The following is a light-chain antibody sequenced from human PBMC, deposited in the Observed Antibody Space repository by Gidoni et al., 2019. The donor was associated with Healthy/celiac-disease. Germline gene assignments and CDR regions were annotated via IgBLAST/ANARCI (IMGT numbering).Light chain of an antibody. V-gene: IGKV1-39*01. CDR2: AAS. CDR3: QQSYSKVT. CDR1: QSISRY. J-gene: IGKJ4*01. Sequence: DIQMTQSPSSLSASVGDRVTITCRASQSISRYLNWYQQKPGKAPKLLIYAASSLQSGVPSRFSGSGSGTDFTLTISSLQPEDFATYYCQQSYSKVTFGGXTKVEIK.